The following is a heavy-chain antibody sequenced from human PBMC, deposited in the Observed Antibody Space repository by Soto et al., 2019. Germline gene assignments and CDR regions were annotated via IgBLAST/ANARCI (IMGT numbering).Heavy chain of an antibody. Sequence: QVQLVQSGAELRKPGASVKVSCKTSGYAFRNYGISWVRQAPGQGLEWMGWINTYNSYTHSAKKCQGRVIMTIESSTSSAFLEVRNLRSDDTGVYYCAQNITSRIDSWGQGPLVTVSS. V-gene: IGHV1-18*01. CDR3: AQNITSRIDS. D-gene: IGHD2-2*01. CDR2: INTYNSYT. CDR1: GYAFRNYG. J-gene: IGHJ5*01.